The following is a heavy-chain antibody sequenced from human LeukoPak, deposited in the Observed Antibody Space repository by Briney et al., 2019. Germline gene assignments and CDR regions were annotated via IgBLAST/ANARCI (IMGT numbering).Heavy chain of an antibody. CDR2: IYYSGST. V-gene: IGHV4-39*07. J-gene: IGHJ4*02. D-gene: IGHD4-17*01. CDR3: ARAKDYGDYVVSNYFDY. Sequence: SETLSLTCTVSGGSISSSSYYWGWIRQPPGTGLEWIGSIYYSGSTYYNPSLKSRVTISVDTSKNQFSLKLSSVTAADTAVYYCARAKDYGDYVVSNYFDYWGQGTLVTVSS. CDR1: GGSISSSSYY.